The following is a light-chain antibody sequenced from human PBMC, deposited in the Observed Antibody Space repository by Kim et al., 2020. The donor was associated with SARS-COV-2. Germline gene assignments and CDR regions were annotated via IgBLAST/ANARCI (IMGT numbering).Light chain of an antibody. CDR2: GAS. J-gene: IGKJ5*01. Sequence: ESVGDRVTITCRASQDIGSDLGWYQQIPGRAPQRLIYGASNLQSGVPSRFSGSGSESEFTLTINSLQPEDFATYFCLQHRTYPITFGQGTRLEIK. CDR1: QDIGSD. CDR3: LQHRTYPIT. V-gene: IGKV1-17*01.